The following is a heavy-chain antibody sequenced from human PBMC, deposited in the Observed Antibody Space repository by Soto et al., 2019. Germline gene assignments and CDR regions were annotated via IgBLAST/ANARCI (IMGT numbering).Heavy chain of an antibody. D-gene: IGHD3-22*01. CDR3: ARASGGYYYDSSGLVRFDP. Sequence: ASVKVSCKASGYTFTSYGISWVRQAPGQGLEWMGWISAYNGNTNYAQKLQGRVTMTTDTSTSTAYMELRSLRSDDTAVYYCARASGGYYYDSSGLVRFDPWGQGTLVTVSS. V-gene: IGHV1-18*01. CDR2: ISAYNGNT. CDR1: GYTFTSYG. J-gene: IGHJ5*02.